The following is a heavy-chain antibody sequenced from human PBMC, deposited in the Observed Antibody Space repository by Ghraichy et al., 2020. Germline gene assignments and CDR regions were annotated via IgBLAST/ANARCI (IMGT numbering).Heavy chain of an antibody. CDR1: GGSISSSSYY. CDR2: IYYSGST. V-gene: IGHV4-39*01. Sequence: SETLSLTCTVSGGSISSSSYYWGWIRQPPGKGLEWIGSIYYSGSTYYNPSLKSRVTISVDTSKNQFSLKLSSVTAADTAVYYCARYLYYGSGPSTNNYGMDVWGQGTTVTVSS. CDR3: ARYLYYGSGPSTNNYGMDV. D-gene: IGHD3-10*01. J-gene: IGHJ6*02.